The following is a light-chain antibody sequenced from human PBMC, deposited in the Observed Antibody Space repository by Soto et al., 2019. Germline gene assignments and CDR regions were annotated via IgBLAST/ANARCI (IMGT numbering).Light chain of an antibody. CDR1: SSDLGSYDL. CDR2: EAS. V-gene: IGLV2-23*01. CDR3: SSYAGSSTWV. Sequence: QAVVTQPASVSGSPGQSITISCTGTSSDLGSYDLVSWYQQHPGKAPKLMLYEASKRPSGVSDRFSGSKSAYTASLTISGLQADDAADYYCSSYAGSSTWVFGGGTKLTVL. J-gene: IGLJ3*02.